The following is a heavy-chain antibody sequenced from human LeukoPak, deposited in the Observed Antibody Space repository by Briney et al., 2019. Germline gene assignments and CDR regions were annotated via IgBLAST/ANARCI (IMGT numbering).Heavy chain of an antibody. Sequence: ASVKVSCKASGYTFTSYGISWVRQAPGQGLEWMGWISAYNGNTNYAQKLQGRVTMTTDTSTSTAYMELRSLRSDDTAVYYCATXXYYYDSSGSGAFDIWGQGTMVTVSS. CDR3: ATXXYYYDSSGSGAFDI. CDR1: GYTFTSYG. V-gene: IGHV1-18*01. J-gene: IGHJ3*02. D-gene: IGHD3-22*01. CDR2: ISAYNGNT.